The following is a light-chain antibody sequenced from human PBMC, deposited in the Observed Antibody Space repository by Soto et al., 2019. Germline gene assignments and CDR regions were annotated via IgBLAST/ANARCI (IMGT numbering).Light chain of an antibody. V-gene: IGKV3-15*01. J-gene: IGKJ1*01. CDR2: GAS. Sequence: EIVMTQSPATLSVSPGERATLSCGASQSIASNLAWYQQKPGQAPRLLIYGASSRATGIPARFSGGGSGTEFTLAISSLQSEDFAVYYCQQYNSWPPTFGQGTKVDIK. CDR3: QQYNSWPPT. CDR1: QSIASN.